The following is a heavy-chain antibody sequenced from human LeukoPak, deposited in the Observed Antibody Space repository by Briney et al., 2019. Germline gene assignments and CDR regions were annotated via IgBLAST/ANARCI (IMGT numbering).Heavy chain of an antibody. CDR2: INPNSGGT. Sequence: ASVKVSCKASGYTFTGYYMHWARQAPGQGLEWMGWINPNSGGTNYAQKFQGRVTMTRDTSISTAYMELSRLRSDDTAVYYCARDRGSEWELLLAYYFDYWGQGTLVTVSS. V-gene: IGHV1-2*02. CDR1: GYTFTGYY. J-gene: IGHJ4*02. CDR3: ARDRGSEWELLLAYYFDY. D-gene: IGHD1-26*01.